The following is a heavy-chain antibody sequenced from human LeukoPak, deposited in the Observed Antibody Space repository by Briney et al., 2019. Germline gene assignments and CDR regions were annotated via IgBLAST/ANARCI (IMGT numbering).Heavy chain of an antibody. V-gene: IGHV3-21*01. Sequence: PGGSLRLSCTASGFTFNGYSMNWVRQAPGKGLEWVSSISTSSSYIYYADSVKGRFTISRNNPKNSLYLQMNSLRAEDTAVYYCARNRGDPSYFDYWGQGTLVTVPS. CDR3: ARNRGDPSYFDY. J-gene: IGHJ4*02. CDR1: GFTFNGYS. D-gene: IGHD4-17*01. CDR2: ISTSSSYI.